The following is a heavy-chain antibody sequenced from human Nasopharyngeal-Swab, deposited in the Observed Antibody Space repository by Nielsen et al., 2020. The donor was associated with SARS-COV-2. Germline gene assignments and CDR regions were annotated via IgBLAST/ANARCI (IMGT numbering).Heavy chain of an antibody. V-gene: IGHV5-10-1*01. CDR1: GYSFTSYW. Sequence: KVSCKGSGYSFTSYWINWVRQMPGKGLEWMGRIDPSDSYTNYSPSFQGHVTISADKSISTAYLQWSSLKASDTAMYYCARHLPVQQLVDYWGQGTLVTVSS. J-gene: IGHJ4*02. CDR2: IDPSDSYT. D-gene: IGHD6-13*01. CDR3: ARHLPVQQLVDY.